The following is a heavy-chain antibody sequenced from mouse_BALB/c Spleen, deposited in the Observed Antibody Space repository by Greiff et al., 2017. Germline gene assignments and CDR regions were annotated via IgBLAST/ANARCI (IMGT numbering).Heavy chain of an antibody. CDR2: INPSNGRT. J-gene: IGHJ2*01. Sequence: VQLQQPGAELVKPGASVKLSCKASGYTFTSYWMHWVKQRPGQGLEWIGEINPSNGRTNYNEKFKSKATLTVDKSSSTAYMQLSSLTSEDSAVYYCARRNYDGYSGYWGQGTTRTVSS. CDR1: GYTFTSYW. CDR3: ARRNYDGYSGY. V-gene: IGHV1S81*02. D-gene: IGHD2-3*01.